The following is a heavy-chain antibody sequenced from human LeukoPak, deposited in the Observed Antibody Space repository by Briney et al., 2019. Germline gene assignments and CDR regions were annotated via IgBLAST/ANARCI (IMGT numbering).Heavy chain of an antibody. J-gene: IGHJ6*02. CDR2: IIPIFGTA. D-gene: IGHD6-13*01. CDR3: ARAAAGSPYYYYYGMDV. V-gene: IGHV1-69*13. CDR1: GYTFTGYY. Sequence: EASVKVSCKASGYTFTGYYMHWVRQAPGQGLEWMGGIIPIFGTANYAQKFQGRVTITADESTSTAYMELSSLRSEDTAVYYCARAAAGSPYYYYYGMDVWGQGTTVTVSS.